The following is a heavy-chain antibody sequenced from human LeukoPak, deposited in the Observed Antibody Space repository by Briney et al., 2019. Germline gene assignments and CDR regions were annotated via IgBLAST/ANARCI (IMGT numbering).Heavy chain of an antibody. CDR1: GFTFDDYA. CDR3: AKVHLTYYYDSSGYGFQDY. D-gene: IGHD3-22*01. Sequence: GGSLRLSCAASGFTFDDYAMHWVRQAPGKGLEWVSGISWNSGSIGYADSVQGRFTISRDNAKNSLYLQMNSLRAEDTAVYYCAKVHLTYYYDSSGYGFQDYWGQGTLVTVSS. V-gene: IGHV3-9*01. CDR2: ISWNSGSI. J-gene: IGHJ4*02.